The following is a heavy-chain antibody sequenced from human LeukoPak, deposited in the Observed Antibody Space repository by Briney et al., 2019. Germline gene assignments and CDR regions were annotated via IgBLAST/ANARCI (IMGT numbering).Heavy chain of an antibody. CDR2: IYTSGST. Sequence: SETLSLTCTVSGGSISSYYWSWIRQPAGRGLEWIGRIYTSGSTNYNPSLKSRVSMSVDTSKNQCTLKLSSVTAADTAVYYCARVGDYALKDWGQGTLVTVSS. CDR1: GGSISSYY. V-gene: IGHV4-4*07. D-gene: IGHD3-16*01. J-gene: IGHJ4*02. CDR3: ARVGDYALKD.